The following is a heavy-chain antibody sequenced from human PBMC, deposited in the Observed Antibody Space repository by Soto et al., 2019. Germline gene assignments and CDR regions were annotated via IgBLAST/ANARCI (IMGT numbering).Heavy chain of an antibody. CDR1: GGTFSSYA. V-gene: IGHV1-69*01. D-gene: IGHD6-19*01. CDR3: ASEGHSSGWCLLGFY. Sequence: QVQLVQSGAEVKKPGSSVKVSCKASGGTFSSYAISWVRQAPGQGREWMGGIIPILGSANYAQKFQGRVTITADESTSTDYMELSRLISEDTAVYCCASEGHSSGWCLLGFYWGQGTLVTVSS. J-gene: IGHJ4*02. CDR2: IIPILGSA.